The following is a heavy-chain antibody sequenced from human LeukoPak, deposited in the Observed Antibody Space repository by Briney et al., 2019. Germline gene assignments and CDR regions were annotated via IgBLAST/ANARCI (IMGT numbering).Heavy chain of an antibody. Sequence: PGGSLRLSCAASGFTFSDFAMSWVRQAPGKGLEWVSAISGSGDATKYADSVKGRFTISRDSSKSTLYLQMNSLRAEDTALYYCARYGYGQLTIDYWGQGTLVTVSS. CDR1: GFTFSDFA. D-gene: IGHD5-12*01. J-gene: IGHJ4*02. CDR2: ISGSGDAT. CDR3: ARYGYGQLTIDY. V-gene: IGHV3-23*01.